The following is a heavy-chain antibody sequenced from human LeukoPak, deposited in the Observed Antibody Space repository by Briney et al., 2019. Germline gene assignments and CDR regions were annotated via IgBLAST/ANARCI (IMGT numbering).Heavy chain of an antibody. Sequence: ASVKVSCKASGYTFTSYYMHWVRQAPGQGLEWMGIINPSGGSTSYAQKFQGRVTMTRDMSTSTVYMELSSLRSEDTAVYYCAKDRNGVLRYFDWLFHWGQGTLVTVSS. CDR3: AKDRNGVLRYFDWLFH. D-gene: IGHD3-9*01. CDR2: INPSGGST. CDR1: GYTFTSYY. J-gene: IGHJ5*02. V-gene: IGHV1-46*01.